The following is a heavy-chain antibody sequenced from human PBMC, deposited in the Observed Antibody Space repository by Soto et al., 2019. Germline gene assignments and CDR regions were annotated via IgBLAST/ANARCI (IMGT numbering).Heavy chain of an antibody. J-gene: IGHJ6*02. CDR1: GGSFSGYY. CDR3: ARAYFGGDCYAYYCYAMDV. Sequence: SETLSRTCAVYGGSFSGYYWPWIRPPPGPGLEWIGEINHSGSTYYNPSLKSRVTISVDTSKKQFSLKLSSVTATDTAVYYCARAYFGGDCYAYYCYAMDVWGQGTTVTVSS. CDR2: INHSGST. V-gene: IGHV4-34*01. D-gene: IGHD2-21*02.